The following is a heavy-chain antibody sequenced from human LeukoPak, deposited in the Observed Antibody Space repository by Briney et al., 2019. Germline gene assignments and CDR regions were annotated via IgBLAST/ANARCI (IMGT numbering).Heavy chain of an antibody. Sequence: GGSLRLSCAASGFTFSSYWMSWVRQAPGKGLEWVANIKQDGSEKYYVDSVKGRFTISRDNAKNSLYLQMNSLRVEDTAVYYCARRGGESNGWGAFDYWGQGTLVTVSS. V-gene: IGHV3-7*03. CDR3: ARRGGESNGWGAFDY. J-gene: IGHJ4*02. CDR1: GFTFSSYW. D-gene: IGHD6-19*01. CDR2: IKQDGSEK.